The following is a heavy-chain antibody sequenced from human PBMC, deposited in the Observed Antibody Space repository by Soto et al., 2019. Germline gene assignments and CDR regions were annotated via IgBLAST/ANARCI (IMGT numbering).Heavy chain of an antibody. V-gene: IGHV4-59*01. CDR1: GGSISSYY. Sequence: PSETLSLTCTVSGGSISSYYWSWIRQPPGKGLEWIGYIYYSGSTNYNPSLKSRVTISVDTSKNQFSLKLSSVTAADTAVYYCARDSDFYDSSGYFATRHYYYGMDVWGQGTTVTVSS. J-gene: IGHJ6*02. D-gene: IGHD3-22*01. CDR2: IYYSGST. CDR3: ARDSDFYDSSGYFATRHYYYGMDV.